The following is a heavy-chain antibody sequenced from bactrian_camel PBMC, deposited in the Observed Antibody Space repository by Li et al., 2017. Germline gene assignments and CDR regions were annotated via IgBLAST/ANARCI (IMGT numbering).Heavy chain of an antibody. CDR1: EATFSDYC. Sequence: HVQLVESGGGSVEAGGALKLTCAASEATFSDYCVGWFRQFPGKERVGVAAISFGGGSTYYADSVKGRFTISLTSAKTTMYLQMNNVKPEDTAMYYCAAGACRTGLRSIDGYNYWGQGTQVTV. J-gene: IGHJ4*01. D-gene: IGHD1*01. V-gene: IGHV3-3*01. CDR2: ISFGGGST. CDR3: AAGACRTGLRSIDGYNY.